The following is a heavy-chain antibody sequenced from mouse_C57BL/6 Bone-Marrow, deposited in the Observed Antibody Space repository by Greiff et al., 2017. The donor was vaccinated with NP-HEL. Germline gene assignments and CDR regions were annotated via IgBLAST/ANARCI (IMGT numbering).Heavy chain of an antibody. Sequence: EVKLMESGGGLVQPGGSLKLSCAASGFTFSDYYMYWVRQTPEKRLEWVAYISNGGGSTYYPDTVKGRFTISRDNAKNTLYLQMSRLKSEDTAMYYCARHPPPYYYGSSFDYWGQGTTLTVSS. CDR3: ARHPPPYYYGSSFDY. CDR1: GFTFSDYY. D-gene: IGHD1-1*01. J-gene: IGHJ2*01. CDR2: ISNGGGST. V-gene: IGHV5-12*01.